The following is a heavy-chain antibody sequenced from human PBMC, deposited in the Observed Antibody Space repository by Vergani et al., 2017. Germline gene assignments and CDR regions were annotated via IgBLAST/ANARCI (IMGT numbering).Heavy chain of an antibody. V-gene: IGHV4-59*01. CDR2: IYYSGST. Sequence: QVQLQESGPGLVKPSETLSLTCTVSGGSISSYYWSWIRQPPGKGLEWIGYIYYSGSTNYNPSLKSRVTISVDTSKNQFSLKLSSVTAADTAVYYCARGIAVAGNGIDYWGQGTLVTVSS. CDR1: GGSISSYY. J-gene: IGHJ4*02. CDR3: ARGIAVAGNGIDY. D-gene: IGHD6-19*01.